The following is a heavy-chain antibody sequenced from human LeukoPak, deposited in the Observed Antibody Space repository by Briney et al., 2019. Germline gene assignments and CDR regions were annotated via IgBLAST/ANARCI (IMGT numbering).Heavy chain of an antibody. Sequence: PGRSLRLSCAASGFTFSNYGMHWVRQAPGKGLEWVALISYDGSNKYFADSVKGRFTISRDNSKNTLYLQMNSLRAADTAVYYCAKQNHVWSGYPLDYWGQGTLVTVSS. V-gene: IGHV3-30*18. J-gene: IGHJ4*02. CDR2: ISYDGSNK. CDR3: AKQNHVWSGYPLDY. D-gene: IGHD3-3*01. CDR1: GFTFSNYG.